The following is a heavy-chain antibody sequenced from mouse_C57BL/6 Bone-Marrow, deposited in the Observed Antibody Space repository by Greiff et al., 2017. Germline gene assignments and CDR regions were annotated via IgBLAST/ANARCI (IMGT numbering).Heavy chain of an antibody. CDR1: GYTFTSYW. CDR3: ARGGYYGSRLYYYAMDD. J-gene: IGHJ4*01. CDR2: IDPSDSVT. V-gene: IGHV1-52*01. D-gene: IGHD1-1*01. Sequence: QVQLQQPGAELVRPGSSVKLSCKASGYTFTSYWMHWVKQRPIQGLEWIGNIDPSDSVTHYNQKFKDKATLTVDKSSSTAYMQLSSLTSEDSAVFDCARGGYYGSRLYYYAMDDWGQGTSVTVSS.